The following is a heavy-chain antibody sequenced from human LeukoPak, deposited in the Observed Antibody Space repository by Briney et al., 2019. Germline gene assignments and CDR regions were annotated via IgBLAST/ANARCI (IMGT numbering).Heavy chain of an antibody. Sequence: PSETLSLTCAASGGTFSGYYRSWIRQPPGKGLEWIGEINHSGSTNYNPSLKSRVTIAVDTSKNQFSLKLSSVHAADTGVYYCARGLGPIYYYDYYLDVWGKGTTVTVSS. CDR3: ARGLGPIYYYDYYLDV. J-gene: IGHJ6*03. CDR2: INHSGST. V-gene: IGHV4-34*01. CDR1: GGTFSGYY.